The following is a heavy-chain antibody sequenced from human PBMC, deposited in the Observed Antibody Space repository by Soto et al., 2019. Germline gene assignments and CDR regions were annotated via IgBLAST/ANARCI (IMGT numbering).Heavy chain of an antibody. CDR1: GVTFSRFA. CDR2: ISDSDGTT. D-gene: IGHD3-22*01. J-gene: IGHJ4*02. Sequence: PGGSLRLSCAGSGVTFSRFAMSWVRQATGKGLEWVSGISDSDGTTYYADSVKGRFTISRDNSKNTLYLQMNSLRAEDTAVYYCFTDRNYYDSSGYHYVDYWGQG. CDR3: FTDRNYYDSSGYHYVDY. V-gene: IGHV3-23*01.